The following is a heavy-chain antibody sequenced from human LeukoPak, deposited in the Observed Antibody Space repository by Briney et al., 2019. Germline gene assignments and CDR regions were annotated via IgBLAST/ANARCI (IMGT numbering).Heavy chain of an antibody. CDR1: GHTFTGYF. D-gene: IGHD3-9*01. CDR3: AREREWTYYDILTGYSDPHSKNAFDI. Sequence: ASVKVSCRASGHTFTGYFMHWVRQAPGQGLEWMGWISAYNGNTNYAQKLQGRVTMTTDTSTSTAYMELRSLRSDDTAVYYCAREREWTYYDILTGYSDPHSKNAFDIWGQGTMVTVSS. CDR2: ISAYNGNT. J-gene: IGHJ3*02. V-gene: IGHV1-18*04.